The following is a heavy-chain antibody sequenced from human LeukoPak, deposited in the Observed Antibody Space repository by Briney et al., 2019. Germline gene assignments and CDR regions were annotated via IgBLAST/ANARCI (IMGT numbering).Heavy chain of an antibody. J-gene: IGHJ6*03. Sequence: GASVKVSCKASGGTFSSYAISWVRQAPGQGLEWMGGIIPIFGTANYAQKFQGRVTITADESTSTAYMELSSLRSEDTAVYYCASAPDSSSTYYYYYMDVWGKGTTVTVS. CDR1: GGTFSSYA. CDR2: IIPIFGTA. CDR3: ASAPDSSSTYYYYYMDV. V-gene: IGHV1-69*13. D-gene: IGHD6-6*01.